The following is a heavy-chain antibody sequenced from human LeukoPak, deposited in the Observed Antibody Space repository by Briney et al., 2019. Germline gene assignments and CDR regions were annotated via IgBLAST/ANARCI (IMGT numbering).Heavy chain of an antibody. CDR2: IYYSGST. V-gene: IGHV4-39*07. D-gene: IGHD3-16*01. CDR3: AILGGFQGAYYFDY. J-gene: IGHJ4*02. CDR1: GGSISSSSYY. Sequence: SETLSLTCTVSGGSISSSSYYWGWIRQPPGKGLEWIGSIYYSGSTYYNPSLKSRVTISVDTSKNQFSLKLSSVTAADTAVYYCAILGGFQGAYYFDYWGQGTLVTVSS.